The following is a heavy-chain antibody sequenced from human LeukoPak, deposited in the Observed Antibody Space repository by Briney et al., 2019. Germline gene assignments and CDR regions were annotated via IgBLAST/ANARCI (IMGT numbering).Heavy chain of an antibody. CDR2: INHSGST. CDR1: GGSFSGYY. Sequence: KPSETLSLTCAVYGGSFSGYYWSWIRQPPGKGLEWIGEINHSGSTNYNPPLKSRVTISVDTSKNQFSLKLSSVTAADTAVYYCARVNPGLRYFGYWGQGTLVTVSS. CDR3: ARVNPGLRYFGY. D-gene: IGHD3-9*01. J-gene: IGHJ4*02. V-gene: IGHV4-34*01.